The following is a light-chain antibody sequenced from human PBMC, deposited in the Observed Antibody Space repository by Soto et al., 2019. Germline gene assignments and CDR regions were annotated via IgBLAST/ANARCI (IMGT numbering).Light chain of an antibody. CDR1: KIGSKI. CDR2: DAS. Sequence: LTQPPSVSVAPGQTARITCGGDKIGSKIVHRYRQRPGQAPVAVVFDASDRPSGIPDRISASRSGDTATLTISRVDAGDEADYYCQVWASTDEFFVFGSGTKVTVL. J-gene: IGLJ1*01. CDR3: QVWASTDEFFV. V-gene: IGLV3-21*02.